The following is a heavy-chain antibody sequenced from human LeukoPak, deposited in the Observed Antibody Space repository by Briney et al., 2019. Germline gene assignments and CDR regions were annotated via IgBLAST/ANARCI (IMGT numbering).Heavy chain of an antibody. CDR2: INWNGGST. Sequence: GGSLRLSCAASGFTFDDYGMSWVRQAPGKGLEWVSGINWNGGSTGYADSVKGRFTISRDDAKNSLYLQMNSLRAEDTALYYCARSYSSSPFGGGDWFDPWGQGTLVTVSS. CDR3: ARSYSSSPFGGGDWFDP. V-gene: IGHV3-20*04. D-gene: IGHD6-13*01. CDR1: GFTFDDYG. J-gene: IGHJ5*02.